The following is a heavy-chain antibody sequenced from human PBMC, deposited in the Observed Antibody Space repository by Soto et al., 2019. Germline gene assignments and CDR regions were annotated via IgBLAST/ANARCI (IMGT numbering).Heavy chain of an antibody. D-gene: IGHD6-19*01. CDR1: GDSVSSNSAA. CDR3: ARDNNLIAVAGVEFDY. Sequence: SQTLSLTCAISGDSVSSNSAAWNWIRQSPSRGLEWLGRTYYRSKWYNDYAVSVKSRITINPDTSKYQFSLQLNSVTPEDTAVYYCARDNNLIAVAGVEFDYWGQGTLVTVSS. CDR2: TYYRSKWYN. J-gene: IGHJ4*02. V-gene: IGHV6-1*01.